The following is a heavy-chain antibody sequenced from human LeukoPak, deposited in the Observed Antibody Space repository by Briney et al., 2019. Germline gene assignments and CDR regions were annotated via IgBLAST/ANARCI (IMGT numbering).Heavy chain of an antibody. D-gene: IGHD2-2*01. CDR1: GFTFSSYA. CDR3: AKDSGYCDTTSCRLAN. CDR2: ISGSGRST. V-gene: IGHV3-23*01. J-gene: IGHJ4*02. Sequence: GGSLRLSCAASGFTFSSYAMSWVRQAPGKGLEWVSAISGSGRSTYYADSVKGRFTISRDNSKNTLYLQMDSLRVEDTAVYYCAKDSGYCDTTSCRLANWGQGTLVTVSS.